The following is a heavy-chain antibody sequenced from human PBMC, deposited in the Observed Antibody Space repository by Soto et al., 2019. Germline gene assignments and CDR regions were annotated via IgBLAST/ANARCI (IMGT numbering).Heavy chain of an antibody. V-gene: IGHV5-51*01. CDR3: TRGGEGGSHFYGLYV. J-gene: IGHJ6*02. CDR1: GYSFTTYW. D-gene: IGHD2-15*01. Sequence: RGAYLKISCVTSGYSFTTYWVAWVRQMTGKGLEWMGIFYPGDSHITYSPSFQGQVTISTDKSISTAYLQCDSLKASDTAMYYCTRGGEGGSHFYGLYVWRQGTTVAVSS. CDR2: FYPGDSHI.